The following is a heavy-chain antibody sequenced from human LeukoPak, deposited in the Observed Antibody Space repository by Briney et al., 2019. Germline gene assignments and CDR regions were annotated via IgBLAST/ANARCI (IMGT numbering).Heavy chain of an antibody. J-gene: IGHJ4*02. CDR1: GGSISGYY. V-gene: IGHV4-34*01. CDR3: ARVLYYYDSSGTPTATYYFDY. CDR2: INHGGST. Sequence: SETLSLTCTVSGGSISGYYWSWIRQPPGKGLEWIGEINHGGSTNYNPSLKSRVTISVDTSKNQFSLKLSSVTAADTAVYYCARVLYYYDSSGTPTATYYFDYWGQGTLVTVSS. D-gene: IGHD3-22*01.